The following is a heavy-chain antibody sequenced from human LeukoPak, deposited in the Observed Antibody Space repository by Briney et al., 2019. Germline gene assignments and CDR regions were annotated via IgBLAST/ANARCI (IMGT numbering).Heavy chain of an antibody. CDR3: ANIAAAGTFDY. CDR1: GGSISSYY. CDR2: IYYSGST. V-gene: IGHV4-59*01. J-gene: IGHJ4*02. D-gene: IGHD6-13*01. Sequence: SETLSLTCTVSGGSISSYYWSWIRQPPGKGLEWIGYIYYSGSTNYNPSLRSRVTISVDTSKNQFSLKLSSVTAADTAVYYCANIAAAGTFDYWGQGTLVTVSS.